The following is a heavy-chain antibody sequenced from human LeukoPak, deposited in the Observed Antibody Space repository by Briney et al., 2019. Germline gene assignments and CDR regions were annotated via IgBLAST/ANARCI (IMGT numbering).Heavy chain of an antibody. CDR3: ARSGRRGYSYGYNNWFDP. D-gene: IGHD5-18*01. CDR1: GGSFSGYY. Sequence: PSETLSLTCAVYGGSFSGYYWSWIRQPPGKGLEWIGEINHSGSTNYNPSLKSRVTMSVDTSKNQFSLKLSSVTAADTAVYYCARSGRRGYSYGYNNWFDPWGQGTLVTVSS. CDR2: INHSGST. J-gene: IGHJ5*02. V-gene: IGHV4-34*01.